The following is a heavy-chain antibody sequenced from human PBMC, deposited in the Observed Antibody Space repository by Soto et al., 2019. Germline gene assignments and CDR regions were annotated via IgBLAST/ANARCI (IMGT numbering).Heavy chain of an antibody. CDR1: GGTFSSYT. CDR2: IIPILGIA. Sequence: GASVKVSCKASGGTFSSYTISWVRQAPGQGLEWMGRIIPILGIANYAQKFQGRVTITADKSTSTAYMELSSLRSEDTAVYYCAREEEQAVAGLFDYWGQGTLVTVSS. D-gene: IGHD6-19*01. J-gene: IGHJ4*02. CDR3: AREEEQAVAGLFDY. V-gene: IGHV1-69*04.